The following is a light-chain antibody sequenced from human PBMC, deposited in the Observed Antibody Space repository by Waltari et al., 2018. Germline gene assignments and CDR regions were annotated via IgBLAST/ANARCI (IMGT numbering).Light chain of an antibody. CDR1: QSFLYTSYNKNF. CDR3: QQYYSSPWT. V-gene: IGKV4-1*01. CDR2: WAS. Sequence: DIVMTQSPDSLAVSLGERATINCKSSQSFLYTSYNKNFLAWYQQKPGQPPKLLIYWASTRESGVPDRFSGSGSGTDFTLTISSLQSEDVAVYYCQQYYSSPWTFGQGSKVEIK. J-gene: IGKJ1*01.